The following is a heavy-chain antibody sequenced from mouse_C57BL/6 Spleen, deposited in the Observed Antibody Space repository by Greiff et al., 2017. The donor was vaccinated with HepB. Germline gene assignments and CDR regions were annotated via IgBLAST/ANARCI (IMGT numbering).Heavy chain of an antibody. CDR2: IHPNSGST. Sequence: VQLQQPGAELVKPGASVKLSCKASGYTFTSYWMHWVKQRPGQGLEWIGMIHPNSGSTNYNEKFKSKATLTVDKSSSTAYMQLSSLTSEDSAVYYCARRTTVPYYFDYWGQGTTLTVSS. D-gene: IGHD1-1*01. V-gene: IGHV1-64*01. CDR1: GYTFTSYW. J-gene: IGHJ2*01. CDR3: ARRTTVPYYFDY.